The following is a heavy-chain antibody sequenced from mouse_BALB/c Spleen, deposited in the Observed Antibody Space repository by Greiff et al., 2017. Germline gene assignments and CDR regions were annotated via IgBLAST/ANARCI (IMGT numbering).Heavy chain of an antibody. CDR3: ARGRDYYGSSYGDY. V-gene: IGHV5-6-5*01. D-gene: IGHD1-1*01. CDR2: ISSGGST. J-gene: IGHJ2*01. Sequence: EVKVEESGGGLVKPGGSLKLSCAASGFTFSSYAMSWVRQTPEKRLEWVASISSGGSTYYPDSVKGRFTISRDNARNILYLQMSSLRSEDTAMYYCARGRDYYGSSYGDYWGQGTTLTVSS. CDR1: GFTFSSYA.